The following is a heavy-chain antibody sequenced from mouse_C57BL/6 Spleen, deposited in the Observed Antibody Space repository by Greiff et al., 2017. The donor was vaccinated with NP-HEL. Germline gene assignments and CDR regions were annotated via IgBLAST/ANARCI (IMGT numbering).Heavy chain of an antibody. CDR1: GYAFSSSW. CDR2: IYPGDGDT. Sequence: QVQLQQSGPELVKPGASVKISCKASGYAFSSSWMNWVKQRPGKGLEWIGRIYPGDGDTNYNGKFKGKATLTADKSSSTAYMQLSSLTSEDSAVYFCAREGGYDGPYYFDYWGQGTTLTVSS. J-gene: IGHJ2*01. CDR3: AREGGYDGPYYFDY. V-gene: IGHV1-82*01. D-gene: IGHD2-2*01.